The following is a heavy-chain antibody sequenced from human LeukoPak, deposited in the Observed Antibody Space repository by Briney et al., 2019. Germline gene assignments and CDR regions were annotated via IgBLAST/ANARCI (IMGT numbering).Heavy chain of an antibody. V-gene: IGHV3-30*02. CDR3: AKDPIRGVRPYYFSS. J-gene: IGHJ4*02. D-gene: IGHD3-10*01. CDR2: IHYDGSNK. CDR1: GFTFSSYG. Sequence: PGGSLRLSCAASGFTFSSYGMQWVRQAPGKGLEGVAFIHYDGSNKYYANSVKGRFTISRDNSKNTLYLHMNSLRAEDTAVYYCAKDPIRGVRPYYFSSWGQGTLVTVSS.